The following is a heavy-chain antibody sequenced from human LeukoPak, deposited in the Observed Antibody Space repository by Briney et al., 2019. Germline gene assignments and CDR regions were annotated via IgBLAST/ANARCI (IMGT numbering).Heavy chain of an antibody. D-gene: IGHD5-18*01. CDR2: ISGSGGST. V-gene: IGHV3-23*01. CDR1: GFTFGSYA. J-gene: IGHJ4*02. CDR3: AKDRGYSYGLSEIYYFDY. Sequence: GGSLRLSCAASGFTFGSYAMSWVRQAPGKGLEWVSGISGSGGSTYYADSVKGRFTISRDNSKNTLYLQVNSLRAEDTAVYYCAKDRGYSYGLSEIYYFDYWGQGTLVTVSS.